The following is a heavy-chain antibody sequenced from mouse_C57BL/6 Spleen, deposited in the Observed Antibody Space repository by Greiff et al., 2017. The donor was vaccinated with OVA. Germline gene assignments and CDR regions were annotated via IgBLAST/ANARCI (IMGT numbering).Heavy chain of an antibody. V-gene: IGHV1-81*01. CDR3: ARGENYEGQGWYFDV. D-gene: IGHD1-1*01. CDR1: GYTFTSYG. J-gene: IGHJ1*03. CDR2: IYPRSGNT. Sequence: QVQLQQSGAELARPGASVKLSCKASGYTFTSYGISWVKQRTGQGLEWIGEIYPRSGNTYYNEKFKGKATLTADKSSSTAYMELRSLTSEDSAVYFCARGENYEGQGWYFDVWGTGTTVTVSS.